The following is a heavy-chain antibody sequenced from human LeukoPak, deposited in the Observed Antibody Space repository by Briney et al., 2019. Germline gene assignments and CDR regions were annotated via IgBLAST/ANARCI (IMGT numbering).Heavy chain of an antibody. CDR2: INHSGST. J-gene: IGHJ4*02. CDR3: ARRETTTVTTLYYFDY. D-gene: IGHD4-17*01. CDR1: GGSFSGYY. V-gene: IGHV4-34*01. Sequence: SETLSLTCAVYGGSFSGYYWSWIRQPPGKGLEWIGEINHSGSTNYNPSLKSRVTISVDTSKNQFSLKLSSVTAADTAMYYCARRETTTVTTLYYFDYWGQGTLVTVSS.